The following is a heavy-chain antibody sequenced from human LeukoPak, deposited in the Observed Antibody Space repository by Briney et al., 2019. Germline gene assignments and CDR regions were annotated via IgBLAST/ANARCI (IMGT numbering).Heavy chain of an antibody. CDR1: GFTFSSYA. D-gene: IGHD5-12*01. CDR2: ISGSGGST. Sequence: GGSLRLSCAASGFTFSSYAMSWVRQAPGKGLEWVSGISGSGGSTYYADSVKGRFTISRDNSKNTLYLQMNSLRAEDTAVYYCAKASAATIYGAYYFDYWGQGTLVTVSS. CDR3: AKASAATIYGAYYFDY. J-gene: IGHJ4*02. V-gene: IGHV3-23*01.